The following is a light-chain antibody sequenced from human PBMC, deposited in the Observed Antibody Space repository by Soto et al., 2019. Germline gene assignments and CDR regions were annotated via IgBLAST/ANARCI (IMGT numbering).Light chain of an antibody. CDR2: GAS. J-gene: IGKJ1*01. CDR3: QQYGSSPPT. V-gene: IGKV3-20*01. Sequence: EIVLTQSPGTLSLSPGERATLSCRASQTVRSSYVAWYQQKPGQAPRLLIYGASSRATGIPERFSGSGSGTDFNLSVSRLEPEDFAVYFCQQYGSSPPTFGQGTKVEIK. CDR1: QTVRSSY.